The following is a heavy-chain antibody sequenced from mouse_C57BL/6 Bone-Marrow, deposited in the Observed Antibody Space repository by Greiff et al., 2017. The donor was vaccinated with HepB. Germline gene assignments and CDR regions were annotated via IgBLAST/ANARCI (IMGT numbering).Heavy chain of an antibody. J-gene: IGHJ2*01. CDR3: ARPCYGSSYGY. D-gene: IGHD1-1*01. CDR2: IDPSDSYT. V-gene: IGHV1-50*01. Sequence: QVQLKQPGAELVKPGASVKLSCKASGYTFTSYWMQWVKQRPGQGLEWIGEIDPSDSYTNYNQKFKGKATLTVDTSSSTAYMQLSSLTSEDSAVYYCARPCYGSSYGYWGQGTTLTVSS. CDR1: GYTFTSYW.